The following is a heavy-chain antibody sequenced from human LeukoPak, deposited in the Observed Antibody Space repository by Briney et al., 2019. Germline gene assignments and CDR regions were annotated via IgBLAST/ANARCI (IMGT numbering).Heavy chain of an antibody. V-gene: IGHV3-21*01. J-gene: IGHJ4*02. CDR2: ISSSSSYI. CDR1: GFTFSSYS. Sequence: GGSLRLSCATSGFTFSSYSMNWVRQAPGKGLEWVSSISSSSSYIYYADSVKGRFTISRDNAKNSLYLQMNSLRAEDTAVYYCARDYGGSSPFDYWGQGTLVTVSS. D-gene: IGHD2-15*01. CDR3: ARDYGGSSPFDY.